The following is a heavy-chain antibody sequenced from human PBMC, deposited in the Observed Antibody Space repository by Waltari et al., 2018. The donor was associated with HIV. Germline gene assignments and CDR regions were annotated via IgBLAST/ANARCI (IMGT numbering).Heavy chain of an antibody. Sequence: QVQLQQWGAGLLKPSETLSLTCAVYGGSFSGYYWSWIRQPPGKGLEWIGEINHSGSTNYTPSLKSRVTISVDTSKNQFALKLSSVTAADTAVYYCARGVGATAGGAFDIWGQGTMVTVSS. CDR3: ARGVGATAGGAFDI. J-gene: IGHJ3*02. CDR2: INHSGST. D-gene: IGHD1-26*01. V-gene: IGHV4-34*01. CDR1: GGSFSGYY.